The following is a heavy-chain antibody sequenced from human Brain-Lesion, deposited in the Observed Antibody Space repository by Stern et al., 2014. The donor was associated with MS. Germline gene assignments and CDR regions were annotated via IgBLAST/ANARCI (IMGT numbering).Heavy chain of an antibody. J-gene: IGHJ4*01. V-gene: IGHV3-66*02. CDR3: ARNGGWYGSGYFDN. Sequence: VQLVESGGDLVQPGGSLRLTCAASGFIVRGNYMSWVRQAPGKGLEWVSVIYSGGDTKYGDSVKGRFIISRDTSKNELYLQMNSLRPEDTAVYYCARNGGWYGSGYFDNWGLGTLVTVSS. CDR1: GFIVRGNY. CDR2: IYSGGDT. D-gene: IGHD6-19*01.